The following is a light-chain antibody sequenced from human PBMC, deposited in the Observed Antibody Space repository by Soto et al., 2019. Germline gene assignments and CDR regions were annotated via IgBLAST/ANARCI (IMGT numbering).Light chain of an antibody. Sequence: EIVMTQSPATLSVSPGERVTLSCRASQSISDNLAWFQQKSGQAPRLPIHGAFKRATGVSVRFTGSGSGTEFTLTISSLQSEDSAVYYCQQYHNWPPQYTFGQGTKLQIK. V-gene: IGKV3-15*01. CDR3: QQYHNWPPQYT. CDR2: GAF. CDR1: QSISDN. J-gene: IGKJ2*01.